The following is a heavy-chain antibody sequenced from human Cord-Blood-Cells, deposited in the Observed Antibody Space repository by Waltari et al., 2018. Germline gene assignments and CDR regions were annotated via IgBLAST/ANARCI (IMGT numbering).Heavy chain of an antibody. CDR2: INPNRGGT. CDR1: GYTFTGYY. CDR3: ARRAFREFDY. Sequence: QVQLVQSGAEVKKPGASVKVSCKASGYTFTGYYMHWVRQAPGQGIEWMGWINPNRGGTTYAQKFQGRVTMTRDTSISTAYMELSRLRSDDTAVYYCARRAFREFDYWGQGTLVTVSS. J-gene: IGHJ4*02. D-gene: IGHD1-26*01. V-gene: IGHV1-2*02.